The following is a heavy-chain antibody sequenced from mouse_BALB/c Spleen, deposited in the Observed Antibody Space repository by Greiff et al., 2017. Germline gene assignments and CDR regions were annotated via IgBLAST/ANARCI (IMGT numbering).Heavy chain of an antibody. Sequence: VMLVESGPGLVAPSQSLSITCTVSGFSLTSYGVHWVRQPPGKGLEWLGVIWAGGSTNYNSALMSRLSISKDNSKSQVFLKMNSLQTDDTAMYYCASYGNSPYYAMDYWGQGTSVTVSS. V-gene: IGHV2-9*02. D-gene: IGHD2-1*01. CDR3: ASYGNSPYYAMDY. CDR2: IWAGGST. CDR1: GFSLTSYG. J-gene: IGHJ4*01.